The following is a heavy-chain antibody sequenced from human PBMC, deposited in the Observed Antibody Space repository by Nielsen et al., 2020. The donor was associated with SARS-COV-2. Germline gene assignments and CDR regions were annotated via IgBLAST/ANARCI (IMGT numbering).Heavy chain of an antibody. Sequence: GSLRLSCAVYGGSFSDYYWTWIRQAPGKGLEWIGEINHSGSTNYNPSLKSRIAIFVDTSKKQLSLKLNSVTAADTAVYYCARTSVDMAGSVWSSYYVLDVWGQGTTVTVSS. CDR2: INHSGST. CDR3: ARTSVDMAGSVWSSYYVLDV. J-gene: IGHJ6*02. CDR1: GGSFSDYY. V-gene: IGHV4-34*01. D-gene: IGHD5-24*01.